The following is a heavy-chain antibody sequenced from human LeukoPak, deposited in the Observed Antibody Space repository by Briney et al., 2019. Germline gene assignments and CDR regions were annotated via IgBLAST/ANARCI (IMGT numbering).Heavy chain of an antibody. J-gene: IGHJ3*02. V-gene: IGHV4-39*02. CDR1: GGFVSNNNYY. Sequence: PSETLSLTCTVSGGFVSNNNYYWGWVRQPPGRELEWIGSIFYTGSTYFNPSLKNRLTISVDTSKNQFSLKLNSVAAGDTAVYYCAREASIYGSGQYGAFDIWGQGTMVTVSS. D-gene: IGHD3-10*01. CDR2: IFYTGST. CDR3: AREASIYGSGQYGAFDI.